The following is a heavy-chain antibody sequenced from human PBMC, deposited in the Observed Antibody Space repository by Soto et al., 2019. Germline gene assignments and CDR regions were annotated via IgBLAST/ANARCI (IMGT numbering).Heavy chain of an antibody. CDR3: TRENSSGPIGQSY. CDR2: IRSKAYGGTT. Sequence: PGGSLRLSCTASGFTFGDYAMSWFRQAPGKGLEWVGFIRSKAYGGTTEYAASVKGRFTISRDDSKSIAYLQMNSLKTEDTAVYYCTRENSSGPIGQSYWGQGTLVTVS. D-gene: IGHD6-19*01. J-gene: IGHJ4*02. CDR1: GFTFGDYA. V-gene: IGHV3-49*03.